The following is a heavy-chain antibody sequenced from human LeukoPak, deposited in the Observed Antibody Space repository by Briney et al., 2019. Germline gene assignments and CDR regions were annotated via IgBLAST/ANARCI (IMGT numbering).Heavy chain of an antibody. CDR2: ISSSSSYI. CDR1: GFTFSSYS. D-gene: IGHD3-10*01. V-gene: IGHV3-21*01. J-gene: IGHJ4*02. Sequence: GGSLRLSCAASGFTFSSYSMNWVRQAPGKGLEWVSSISSSSSYIYYADSVKGRFTIPRDNAKNSLYLQMNSLRAEDTAVYYCARVDSGSYTSDIDYWGQGTLVTVSS. CDR3: ARVDSGSYTSDIDY.